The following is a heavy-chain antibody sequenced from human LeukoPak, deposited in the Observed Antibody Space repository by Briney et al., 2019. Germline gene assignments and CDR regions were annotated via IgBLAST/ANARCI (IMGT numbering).Heavy chain of an antibody. CDR2: ISGSGGST. D-gene: IGHD2-15*01. V-gene: IGHV3-23*01. Sequence: GGSLRLSCAASGFTFSSYAMSWVRQAPGKGLEWVSAISGSGGSTYYADSVKGRFTIPRDNSKNTLYLQMNSLSADDTAVYYCARDRGLHAFDIWGQGTMVTVSS. CDR3: ARDRGLHAFDI. CDR1: GFTFSSYA. J-gene: IGHJ3*02.